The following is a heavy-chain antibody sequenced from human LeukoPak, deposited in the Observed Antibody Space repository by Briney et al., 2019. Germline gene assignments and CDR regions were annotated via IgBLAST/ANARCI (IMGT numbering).Heavy chain of an antibody. CDR3: AKDPGVVPAHYFDY. D-gene: IGHD2-2*01. V-gene: IGHV3-23*01. Sequence: GGSLRLSCAASGFTFRSYAMNWVRQAPGKGLEWVSGTGSTGVSTFYADSVKGRFTVSRDNSKNTLSLQMNSLRAEDTAVYYCAKDPGVVPAHYFDYWGQGTLVTVSS. CDR1: GFTFRSYA. J-gene: IGHJ4*02. CDR2: TGSTGVST.